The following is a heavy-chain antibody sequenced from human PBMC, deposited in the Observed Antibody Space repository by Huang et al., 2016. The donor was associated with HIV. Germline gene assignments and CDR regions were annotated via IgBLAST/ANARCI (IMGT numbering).Heavy chain of an antibody. CDR2: ILPICDTT. CDR1: GGTFSSYA. D-gene: IGHD3-3*01. J-gene: IGHJ2*01. CDR3: ASPVSIFGMAQAYWHVDL. V-gene: IGHV1-69*13. Sequence: QVQLLQSGAEVQKPGSSVKVSCRATGGTFSSYAISWVRQAPGQGLEWLGWILPICDTTNYRPKSHSRVTFTALKPTTTAYMEVRSLTSEDTAVYYWASPVSIFGMAQAYWHVDLWGRGTLVTVSS.